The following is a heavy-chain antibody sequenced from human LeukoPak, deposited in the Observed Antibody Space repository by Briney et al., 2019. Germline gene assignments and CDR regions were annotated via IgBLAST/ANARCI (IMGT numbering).Heavy chain of an antibody. D-gene: IGHD1-1*01. Sequence: PGGSLRLSCAASGFTFSNAWMSWARQAPGKGLEWVANIKQDGSEKYYVDSAKGRFTISRDNAKNSLYLQMNSLRAEDTAVYYCARVDMEGYFDYWGQGTLVTVSS. CDR3: ARVDMEGYFDY. CDR1: GFTFSNAW. J-gene: IGHJ4*02. V-gene: IGHV3-7*01. CDR2: IKQDGSEK.